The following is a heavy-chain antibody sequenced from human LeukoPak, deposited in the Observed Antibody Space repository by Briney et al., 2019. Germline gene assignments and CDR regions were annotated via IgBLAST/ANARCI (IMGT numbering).Heavy chain of an antibody. CDR1: GYTFTSYG. D-gene: IGHD3-10*01. V-gene: IGHV1-18*01. CDR2: ISAYNGNT. Sequence: GASVKVSCKASGYTFTSYGISWVRQAPGQGLEWMGWISAYNGNTNYAQKLQGRVTMTTDTSTSTAHMELRSLRSDDTAVYYCARGLLWFGEFTYFDYWGQGTLVTVSS. J-gene: IGHJ4*02. CDR3: ARGLLWFGEFTYFDY.